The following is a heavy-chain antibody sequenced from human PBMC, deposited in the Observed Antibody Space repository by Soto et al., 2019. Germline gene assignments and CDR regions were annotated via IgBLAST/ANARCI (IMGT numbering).Heavy chain of an antibody. J-gene: IGHJ5*02. Sequence: GGSLRLSCAASGFTCSSYVMHWVRQAPGKGLEWVAVIWYDGSNKYYADSVKGRFTISRDNSKNTLYLQMNRLGAEDKAVYYCAKMGPSLAAPWGQGTLVTVSS. CDR1: GFTCSSYV. D-gene: IGHD6-6*01. V-gene: IGHV3-33*06. CDR2: IWYDGSNK. CDR3: AKMGPSLAAP.